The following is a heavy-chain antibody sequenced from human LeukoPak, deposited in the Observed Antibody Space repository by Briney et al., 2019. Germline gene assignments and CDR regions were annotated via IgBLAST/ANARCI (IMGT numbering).Heavy chain of an antibody. D-gene: IGHD3-10*01. Sequence: ASVKVSCKASGYIFTSYGISWVRQAPGQGLEWMGWISAYNGNTDYAQKLQGRVTLTTDTSTNTAYMDLRSLRSDDTAVYYCARAVRWFGEPERFDIWGQGTMVTISS. CDR3: ARAVRWFGEPERFDI. V-gene: IGHV1-18*01. CDR2: ISAYNGNT. CDR1: GYIFTSYG. J-gene: IGHJ3*02.